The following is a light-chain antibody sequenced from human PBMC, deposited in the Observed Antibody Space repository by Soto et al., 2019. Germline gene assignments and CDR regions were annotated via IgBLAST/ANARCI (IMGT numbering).Light chain of an antibody. J-gene: IGKJ3*01. CDR1: QSVLYSSNNKNY. V-gene: IGKV4-1*01. Sequence: DIVMTQSPDSLAVSLGERATINCKSSQSVLYSSNNKNYLAWYQQKPGQPPKLLIYWASTRESGVPDRFCGSGSGTEFTLTSSSLQAEDVAVYYCQQYYSTSFTFGPGTKVDIK. CDR3: QQYYSTSFT. CDR2: WAS.